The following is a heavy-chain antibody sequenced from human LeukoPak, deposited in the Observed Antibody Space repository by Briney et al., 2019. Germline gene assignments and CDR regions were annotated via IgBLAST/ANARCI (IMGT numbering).Heavy chain of an antibody. V-gene: IGHV4-39*01. CDR1: GGSISSSSYY. CDR2: IYYSGST. D-gene: IGHD1-26*01. J-gene: IGHJ4*02. CDR3: ARRSGATNYFDY. Sequence: PSETLSLTCTVSGGSISSSSYYWGWIRQPPGKGLEWIGSIYYSGSTYYNPSLKSRVTISVDTSKNQFSLKLSSVTAADTAVYYCARRSGATNYFDYWGQGTLVTVSS.